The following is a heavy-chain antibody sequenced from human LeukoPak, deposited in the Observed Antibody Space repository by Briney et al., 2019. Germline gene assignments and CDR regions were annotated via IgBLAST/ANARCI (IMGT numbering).Heavy chain of an antibody. CDR3: ARVGETFDS. CDR2: IYYSGST. V-gene: IGHV4-59*08. CDR1: GGSISSYY. D-gene: IGHD3-16*01. J-gene: IGHJ4*02. Sequence: SETLSLTCTVSGGSISSYYWSWIRQPPGKGLEWIGYIYYSGSTNYNPSLKSRVTISVDTSKNQFSLKLSSVTAADTAVYYCARVGETFDSWGQGTLVTVSS.